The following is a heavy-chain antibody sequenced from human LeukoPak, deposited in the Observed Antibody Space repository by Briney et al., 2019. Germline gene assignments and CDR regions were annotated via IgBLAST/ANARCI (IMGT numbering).Heavy chain of an antibody. D-gene: IGHD3-3*01. V-gene: IGHV1-8*01. CDR1: GYTFTSYD. Sequence: ASVKVSCKASGYTFTSYDINWVRQAPGQGLEWMGWMNPNSGNTGYAQKFQGRVTMTRNTSISTAYMELSSLRSEDTAVYYCARERGHRTIFGGERGDYFDYWGQGTLVTVSS. CDR3: ARERGHRTIFGGERGDYFDY. CDR2: MNPNSGNT. J-gene: IGHJ4*02.